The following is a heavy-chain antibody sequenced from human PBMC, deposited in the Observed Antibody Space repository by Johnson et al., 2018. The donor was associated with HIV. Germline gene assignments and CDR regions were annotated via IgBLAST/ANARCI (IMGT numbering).Heavy chain of an antibody. Sequence: VQLVESGGGVVQPGGSLRLSCAASGFTVSSNYMSWVRQAPGKGLEWVSVIYSGGSTYYADSVKGRFTISRDNSKNTLYLQMNSLRAEDTALYYCAKDIRGSLGAFDIWGQGTMVTVSS. CDR1: GFTVSSNY. V-gene: IGHV3-53*01. CDR3: AKDIRGSLGAFDI. D-gene: IGHD1-26*01. J-gene: IGHJ3*02. CDR2: IYSGGST.